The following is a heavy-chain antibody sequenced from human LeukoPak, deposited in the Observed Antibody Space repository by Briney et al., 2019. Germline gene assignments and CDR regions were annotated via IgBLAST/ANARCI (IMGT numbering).Heavy chain of an antibody. J-gene: IGHJ4*02. CDR3: ARGDSGSYQGVYYFDY. CDR2: INRSGST. CDR1: GGSFSGYY. V-gene: IGHV4-34*01. Sequence: PSETLSLTCAVYGGSFSGYYWSWVRQPPGKGLEWIGEINRSGSTNYNPSLASRVTISVDTSKNQFSLKLSSVTAADTAVYYCARGDSGSYQGVYYFDYWGEGTLVTVSS. D-gene: IGHD1-26*01.